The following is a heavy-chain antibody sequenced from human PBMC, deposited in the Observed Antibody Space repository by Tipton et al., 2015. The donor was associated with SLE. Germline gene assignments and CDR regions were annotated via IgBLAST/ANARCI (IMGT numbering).Heavy chain of an antibody. Sequence: QSGAEVKKPGASVKVSCKASGYTFTSYGISWVRQAPGQGLEWMGWISAYNGNTNYAQKLQGRVTMTTDASTSTAYMELRSLRSDDTAVYYCARGYYDFWSDYPNWFDPWGQGTLVTVSS. D-gene: IGHD3-3*01. CDR1: GYTFTSYG. J-gene: IGHJ5*02. V-gene: IGHV1-18*01. CDR2: ISAYNGNT. CDR3: ARGYYDFWSDYPNWFDP.